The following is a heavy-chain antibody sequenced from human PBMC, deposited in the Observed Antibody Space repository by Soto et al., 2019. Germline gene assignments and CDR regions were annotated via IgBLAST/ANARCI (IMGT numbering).Heavy chain of an antibody. Sequence: QLQLQESGPGLVKPSETLSLTCTVSGGSISSSSYYWGWIRQPPGKGLEWIGSIYYSGSTYYNPSLKSRVTISVDTSKNQFSLKLSSVTAADTAVYYCARRGSGWYGGSKTQGIDYWGQGTLVTVSS. CDR2: IYYSGST. CDR1: GGSISSSSYY. D-gene: IGHD6-19*01. CDR3: ARRGSGWYGGSKTQGIDY. V-gene: IGHV4-39*01. J-gene: IGHJ4*02.